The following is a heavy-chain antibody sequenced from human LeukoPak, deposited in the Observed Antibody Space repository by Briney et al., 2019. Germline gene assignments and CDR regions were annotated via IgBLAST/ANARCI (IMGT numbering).Heavy chain of an antibody. CDR3: AKLSATSGMYYFDY. V-gene: IGHV3-23*01. Sequence: GGSLRLSCAASGFTFSTFAMIWVRQPPGKGLEWVSSIFPSGGEIHYADSVRGRFTISRDNSKNTLYLQMNSLRAEDTAVYYCAKLSATSGMYYFDYWGQGTLVTVSS. J-gene: IGHJ4*02. CDR2: IFPSGGEI. D-gene: IGHD3-10*01. CDR1: GFTFSTFA.